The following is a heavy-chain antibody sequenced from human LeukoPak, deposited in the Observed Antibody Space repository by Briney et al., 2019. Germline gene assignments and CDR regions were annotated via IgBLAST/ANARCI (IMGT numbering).Heavy chain of an antibody. CDR1: GFTFDDYA. D-gene: IGHD3-22*01. J-gene: IGHJ5*02. Sequence: GRSLRLSCAASGFTFDDYAMHWVRQAPGKGLEWVSGISWNSGSIDYADSAKGRFTISRDNAKNSLYLQMNSLRAEDTALYYCAKGRGYYDSQWTWGQGTLVTVSS. CDR3: AKGRGYYDSQWT. V-gene: IGHV3-9*01. CDR2: ISWNSGSI.